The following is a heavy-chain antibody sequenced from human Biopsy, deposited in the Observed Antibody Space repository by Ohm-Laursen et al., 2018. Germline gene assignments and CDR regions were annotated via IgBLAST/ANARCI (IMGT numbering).Heavy chain of an antibody. D-gene: IGHD3-22*01. CDR1: GGSISSYY. CDR2: VYYSGST. Sequence: GTLSLTCTVSGGSISSYYWTWIRQPPGKGLEWIGDVYYSGSTNRNPFLKSRVTILVDTSKNQFSLKLNSVTAADTAVYYCGRREVVITHDAFDTWGQGTMVTVSS. V-gene: IGHV4-59*08. CDR3: GRREVVITHDAFDT. J-gene: IGHJ3*02.